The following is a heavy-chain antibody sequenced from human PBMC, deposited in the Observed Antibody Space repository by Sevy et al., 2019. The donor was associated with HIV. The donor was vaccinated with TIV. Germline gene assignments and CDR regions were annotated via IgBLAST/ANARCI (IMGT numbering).Heavy chain of an antibody. V-gene: IGHV3-30-3*01. CDR1: GFAFTNYYA. Sequence: GGYLRLSCAASGFAFTNYYAMHWVRQAPGKGLEWAALISYDGSDKYYADSVKGRFTISRDNFKNTLYLQMNSLTTEDTAVYYCARPRANYVDHYFFYAMDVWGQGTTVTVSS. CDR2: ISYDGSDK. D-gene: IGHD4-17*01. CDR3: ARPRANYVDHYFFYAMDV. J-gene: IGHJ6*02.